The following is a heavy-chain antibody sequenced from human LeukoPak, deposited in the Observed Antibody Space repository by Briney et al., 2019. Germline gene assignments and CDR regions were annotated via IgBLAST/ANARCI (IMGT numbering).Heavy chain of an antibody. D-gene: IGHD4-17*01. CDR3: VSSDYGGLDY. CDR1: GFTFSSYA. Sequence: PGRSLRLSCAASGFTFSSYAMHWVRQAPGKGLEWVAVISYDGSNKYYADSVKGRFTISRDNSKNTLYLQMNSLRAEDTAVYYCVSSDYGGLDYWGQGTLVTVSS. CDR2: ISYDGSNK. J-gene: IGHJ4*02. V-gene: IGHV3-30*04.